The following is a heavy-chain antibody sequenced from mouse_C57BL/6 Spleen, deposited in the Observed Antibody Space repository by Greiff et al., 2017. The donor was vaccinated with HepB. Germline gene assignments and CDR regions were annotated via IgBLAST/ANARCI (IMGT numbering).Heavy chain of an antibody. CDR3: ARYYDYDDWYFDV. J-gene: IGHJ1*03. CDR2: IWSGGST. CDR1: GFSLTSYG. Sequence: VKLMESGPGLVQPSQSLSITCTVSGFSLTSYGVHWVRQSPGKGLEWLGVIWSGGSTDYNAAFISRLSISKDNSKSQVFFKMNSLQTDDTAIYYCARYYDYDDWYFDVWGTGTTVTVSS. V-gene: IGHV2-2*01. D-gene: IGHD2-4*01.